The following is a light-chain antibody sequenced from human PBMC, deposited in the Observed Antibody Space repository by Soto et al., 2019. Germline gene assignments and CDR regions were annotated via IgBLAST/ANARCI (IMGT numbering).Light chain of an antibody. J-gene: IGKJ2*01. Sequence: DIQMTQSNSSLSASVGDRVTISCRASHSVGTHLSWLQQKPGKAPTLVIYDASTPQRGVPFRFSGSGSGTDFTLTISSLQPEDFATYSCQQTFSSPYTFGQVT. V-gene: IGKV1-39*01. CDR3: QQTFSSPYT. CDR2: DAS. CDR1: HSVGTH.